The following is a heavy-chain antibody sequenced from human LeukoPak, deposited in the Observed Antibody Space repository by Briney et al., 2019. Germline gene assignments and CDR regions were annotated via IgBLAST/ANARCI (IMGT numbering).Heavy chain of an antibody. CDR2: ISGSGGST. J-gene: IGHJ6*03. CDR1: GFTFSSYA. D-gene: IGHD6-19*01. CDR3: ARDVAPGIAVAGTDYYYYYMDV. V-gene: IGHV3-23*01. Sequence: PGGSLRLSCAASGFTFSSYAMSWVRQAPGKGLEWVSAISGSGGSTYYADSVKGRFTISRDNSKNTLYLQMNSLRAEDTAVYYCARDVAPGIAVAGTDYYYYYMDVWGKGTTVTVSS.